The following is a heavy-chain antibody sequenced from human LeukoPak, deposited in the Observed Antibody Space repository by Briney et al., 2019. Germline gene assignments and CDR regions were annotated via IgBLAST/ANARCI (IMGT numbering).Heavy chain of an antibody. CDR3: ARGSEWGIDYYYYYMDV. J-gene: IGHJ6*03. Sequence: SETLSLTCTVSGGSISSSSYYWGWIRQPPGKGLEWIGSIYYSGSTYYNPSLKSRVTISVDTSKNQFSLKLSSVTAADTAVYYCARGSEWGIDYYYYYMDVWGKGTTVTVSS. CDR2: IYYSGST. CDR1: GGSISSSSYY. V-gene: IGHV4-39*07. D-gene: IGHD3-16*01.